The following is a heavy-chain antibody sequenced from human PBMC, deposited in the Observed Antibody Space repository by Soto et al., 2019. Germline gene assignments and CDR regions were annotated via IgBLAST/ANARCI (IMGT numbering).Heavy chain of an antibody. D-gene: IGHD2-2*01. Sequence: GASVKVSCKVSGYTLTELSMHWVRQAPGKGLEWMGGFDPEDGETIYAQKFQGRVTMTEGTSTDTAYMELSSLRSEDTAVYYCATKLPYCSSTSCYYAFDIWGQGTMVTVSS. CDR1: GYTLTELS. V-gene: IGHV1-24*01. CDR2: FDPEDGET. J-gene: IGHJ3*02. CDR3: ATKLPYCSSTSCYYAFDI.